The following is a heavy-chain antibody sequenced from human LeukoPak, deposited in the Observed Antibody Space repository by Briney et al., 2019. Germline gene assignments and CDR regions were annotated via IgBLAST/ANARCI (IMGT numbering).Heavy chain of an antibody. CDR2: ISDASFGI. J-gene: IGHJ4*02. D-gene: IGHD3-16*02. Sequence: GGSLRLSCAASGFAFKSYSMYWVRQGPGKGLEWVASISDASFGINYADSVKGRFTISRDNSKNILYLQMNNLRAEDTAVYYCAKKMGTYRAFDYWGQGTLVTVSS. CDR3: AKKMGTYRAFDY. V-gene: IGHV3-23*01. CDR1: GFAFKSYS.